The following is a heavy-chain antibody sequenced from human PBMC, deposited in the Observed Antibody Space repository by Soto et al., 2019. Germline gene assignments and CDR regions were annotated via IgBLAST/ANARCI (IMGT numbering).Heavy chain of an antibody. CDR1: GFSPGKDRRG. CDR3: ARIAGSTSRSWPFDY. J-gene: IGHJ4*02. D-gene: IGHD6-13*01. CDR2: IFSNDEK. V-gene: IGHV2-26*01. Sequence: QVTLKETGPGLVKPTKTLTLTGTASGFSPGKDRRGGTGIRQPPGKALGWLPHIFSNDEKSYSTSLKSRLTIPKDTSKIQVVLTMTNMDPVDTATYYCARIAGSTSRSWPFDYWGQGTLVTVSS.